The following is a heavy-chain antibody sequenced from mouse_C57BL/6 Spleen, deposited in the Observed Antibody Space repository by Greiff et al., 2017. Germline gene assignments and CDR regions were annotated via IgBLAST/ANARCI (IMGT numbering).Heavy chain of an antibody. CDR3: VRPAQASENYYAMDY. D-gene: IGHD3-2*02. V-gene: IGHV10-1*01. Sequence: EVQLQESGGGLVQPKGSLKLSCAASGFSFNTYAMNWVRQAPGKGLEWVARIRSKSNNYATYYADSVKDRFTISRDDSESMLYLQMNNLKTEDTAMYYCVRPAQASENYYAMDYWGQGTSVTVSS. CDR1: GFSFNTYA. CDR2: IRSKSNNYAT. J-gene: IGHJ4*01.